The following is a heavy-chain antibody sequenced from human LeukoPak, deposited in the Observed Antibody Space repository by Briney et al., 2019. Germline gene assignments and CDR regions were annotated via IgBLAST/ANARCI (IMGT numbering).Heavy chain of an antibody. Sequence: GGSLRLSCAASGFSFRSYWMGWVRQTPEKGLEGVANIKQDGIEKYFVDSVKGRFAISRDNAKNSLYLQMNNLRAKDTAVYYCAREAMVRGVPDAFDIWGQGTVVTVSS. CDR3: AREAMVRGVPDAFDI. V-gene: IGHV3-7*01. D-gene: IGHD3-10*01. J-gene: IGHJ3*02. CDR1: GFSFRSYW. CDR2: IKQDGIEK.